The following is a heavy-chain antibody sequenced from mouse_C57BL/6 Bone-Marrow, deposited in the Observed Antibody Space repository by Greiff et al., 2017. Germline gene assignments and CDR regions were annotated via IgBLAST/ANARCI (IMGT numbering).Heavy chain of an antibody. D-gene: IGHD1-1*01. CDR2: INPNNGGT. J-gene: IGHJ1*03. CDR1: GYTFTDYY. CDR3: ARDTTVVARDFDV. V-gene: IGHV1-26*01. Sequence: EVQLQESGPELVKPGASVKISCKASGYTFTDYYMNWVKQSHGKSLEWIGDINPNNGGTSYNQKFKGKATLTVDKSSSTAYMELRSLTSEDSAVYYCARDTTVVARDFDVWGTGTTVTVSS.